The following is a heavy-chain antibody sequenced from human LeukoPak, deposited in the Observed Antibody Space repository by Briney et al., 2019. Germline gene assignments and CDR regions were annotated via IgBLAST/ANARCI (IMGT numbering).Heavy chain of an antibody. D-gene: IGHD3-22*01. J-gene: IGHJ4*02. Sequence: SETLSLTCAVYGGSFSGYYWSWIRQPPGKGLEWIGEINHSGSTNYNPSLKSRVTISVDTSKNQFSLKLSSVTAADTAVYYCARRGNSGYRHKTPFDYWGQGTLVTVSS. V-gene: IGHV4-34*01. CDR3: ARRGNSGYRHKTPFDY. CDR2: INHSGST. CDR1: GGSFSGYY.